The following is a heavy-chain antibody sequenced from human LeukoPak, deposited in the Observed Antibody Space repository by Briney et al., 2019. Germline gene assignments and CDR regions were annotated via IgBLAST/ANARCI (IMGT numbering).Heavy chain of an antibody. CDR2: ISTSSAYM. CDR3: AKGDCGGTCLLIDN. D-gene: IGHD2-15*01. CDR1: GFTFSDYT. J-gene: IGHJ4*02. Sequence: GGSLRLSCAASGFTFSDYTMNWVRQAPGKGLEWVSSISTSSAYMYYADSVRGRFTVSRDNSKNTLYLQMNSLRAEGTAVYFCAKGDCGGTCLLIDNWGQGTLVTVSS. V-gene: IGHV3-21*01.